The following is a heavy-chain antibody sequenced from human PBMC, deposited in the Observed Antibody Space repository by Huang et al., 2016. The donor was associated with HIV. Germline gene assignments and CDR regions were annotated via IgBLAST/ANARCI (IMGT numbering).Heavy chain of an antibody. CDR2: ISFDGSRE. CDR1: GLIFTNYA. CDR3: ATYEQRGVIVTKAFDI. V-gene: IGHV3-30*09. D-gene: IGHD3-16*02. Sequence: QGQLLESGGGVVQPGKSLRLSCAASGLIFTNYALHWVRQAPGKGLEWGAMISFDGSREYYGDSVKGRFAISRDNSKNTVYLQMNILTADDTAVYYCATYEQRGVIVTKAFDIWGQGTLVTVSS. J-gene: IGHJ3*02.